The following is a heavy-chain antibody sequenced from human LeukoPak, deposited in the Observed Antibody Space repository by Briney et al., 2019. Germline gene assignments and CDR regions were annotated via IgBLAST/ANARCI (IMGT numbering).Heavy chain of an antibody. J-gene: IGHJ4*02. Sequence: PGGSLRLSCAASGFTFSSYSMNWVRQAPGKGLEWVAVISYDGSNNYYADSVKGRFTISRDNSKNTLYLQMNSLRAEDTAVYYCARNRWADYCGQGILVTVSS. D-gene: IGHD5-24*01. CDR3: ARNRWADY. V-gene: IGHV3-30*03. CDR1: GFTFSSYS. CDR2: ISYDGSNN.